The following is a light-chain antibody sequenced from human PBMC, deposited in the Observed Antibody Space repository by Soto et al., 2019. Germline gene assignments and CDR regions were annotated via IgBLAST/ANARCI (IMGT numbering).Light chain of an antibody. CDR1: QSISSW. V-gene: IGKV1-5*03. CDR3: QQYSYFPT. Sequence: DIQMTQSPSTLSASVGDRVTITCRASQSISSWLTWYQQKAGQAPKLLIYKASILESGVPSRFSGSGSGTEFTLTISSLQPDYSATYYCQQYSYFPTFGQGTRVEVK. J-gene: IGKJ1*01. CDR2: KAS.